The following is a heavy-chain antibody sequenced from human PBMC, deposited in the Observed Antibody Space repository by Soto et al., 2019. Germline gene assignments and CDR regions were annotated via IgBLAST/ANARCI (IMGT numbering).Heavy chain of an antibody. CDR3: AFGNLSYYFDY. V-gene: IGHV3-33*01. CDR2: IWYDGSDK. D-gene: IGHD3-16*01. J-gene: IGHJ4*02. CDR1: GFAFSSFG. Sequence: GGSLRLSCAASGFAFSSFGMHWVRQAPGKGLEWVAIIWYDGSDKYYADSVKGRFTISRDNSKNTLYPQMNSLRAEDTAVYHCAFGNLSYYFDYWGQGTPVTVSS.